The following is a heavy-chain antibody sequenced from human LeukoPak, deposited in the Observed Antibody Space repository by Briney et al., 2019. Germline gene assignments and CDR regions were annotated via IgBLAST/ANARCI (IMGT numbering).Heavy chain of an antibody. CDR2: INHSGST. CDR3: ARGAGVNCSSTSCSWKSPTLYYYYGMDV. V-gene: IGHV4-34*01. D-gene: IGHD2-2*01. CDR1: GGSFSGYY. J-gene: IGHJ6*02. Sequence: SETLSLTCAVYGGSFSGYYWSWIRQPPGKGLEWIGEINHSGSTNYNPSLKSRVTISVDTSKNQFSLKLSSVTAADTAVYYCARGAGVNCSSTSCSWKSPTLYYYYGMDVWGQGTTVTVSS.